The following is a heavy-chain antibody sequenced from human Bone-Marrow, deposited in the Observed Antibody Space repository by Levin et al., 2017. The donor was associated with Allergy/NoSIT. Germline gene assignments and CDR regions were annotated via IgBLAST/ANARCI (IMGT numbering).Heavy chain of an antibody. CDR1: GGSFSGYY. J-gene: IGHJ6*02. D-gene: IGHD3-3*01. CDR3: ARGPLRFLEWLRNNYGMDV. CDR2: INHSGST. Sequence: SETLSLTCAVYGGSFSGYYWSWIRQPPGKGLEWIGEINHSGSTNYNPSLKSRVTISVDTSKNQFSLKLSSVTAADTAVYYCARGPLRFLEWLRNNYGMDVWGQGTTVTVSS. V-gene: IGHV4-34*01.